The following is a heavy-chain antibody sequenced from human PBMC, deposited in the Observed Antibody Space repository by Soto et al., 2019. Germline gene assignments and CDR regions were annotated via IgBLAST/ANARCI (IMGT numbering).Heavy chain of an antibody. CDR1: GFTFSNAW. Sequence: LRLSCAASGFTFSNAWMSWVRQAPGKGLEWVGRIKSKTDGGTTDYAAPVKGRFTISRDDSKNTLYLQMNSLKTEDTAVYYCTTGYYYDSSGYYYPSYWGQGTLVTVSS. CDR2: IKSKTDGGTT. V-gene: IGHV3-15*01. D-gene: IGHD3-22*01. J-gene: IGHJ4*02. CDR3: TTGYYYDSSGYYYPSY.